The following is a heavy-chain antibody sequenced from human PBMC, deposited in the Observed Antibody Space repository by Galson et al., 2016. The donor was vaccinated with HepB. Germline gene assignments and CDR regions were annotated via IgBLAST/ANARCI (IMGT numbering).Heavy chain of an antibody. CDR3: VSDYNYAFDI. D-gene: IGHD5-24*01. CDR2: IRDSTTM. Sequence: SLRLSCAASGFTFNIYTMNWVRQAPGKGLEWVSYIRDSTTMYHADSVKGRFTISRDDAKNSLYLQMNSLRDDDTALYYCVSDYNYAFDIWGQGTMVTVSS. CDR1: GFTFNIYT. J-gene: IGHJ3*02. V-gene: IGHV3-48*02.